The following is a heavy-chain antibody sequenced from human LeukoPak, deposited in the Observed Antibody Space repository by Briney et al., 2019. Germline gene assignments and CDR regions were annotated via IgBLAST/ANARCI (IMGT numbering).Heavy chain of an antibody. J-gene: IGHJ6*02. D-gene: IGHD6-25*01. V-gene: IGHV3-21*01. CDR2: ISSSIGYT. CDR3: TRDGQIAAACVDGFCYYYGMDD. Sequence: GGSLRLSCAASGFTFSSYTINWVRQAPGQGLEWVSCISSSIGYTNYAQSFKGRFTISMDKATNSLYLQMNSLRAEDTAVCYCTRDGQIAAACVDGFCYYYGMDDWGQGTTVTVSS. CDR1: GFTFSSYT.